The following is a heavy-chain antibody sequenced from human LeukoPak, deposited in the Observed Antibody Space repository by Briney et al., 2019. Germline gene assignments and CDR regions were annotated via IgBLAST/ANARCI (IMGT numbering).Heavy chain of an antibody. J-gene: IGHJ4*02. V-gene: IGHV3-48*02. D-gene: IGHD3-22*01. Sequence: PGGSLRLSCAASGFTFSSHNMNWVRQAPGKGLEWVSYISSSSTVIYYADSVKGRFTVSRDNAKNPLYLQMNSLRDEDTAVFYCARDDSSGYYFDYWGQGTLVTVSS. CDR3: ARDDSSGYYFDY. CDR2: ISSSSTVI. CDR1: GFTFSSHN.